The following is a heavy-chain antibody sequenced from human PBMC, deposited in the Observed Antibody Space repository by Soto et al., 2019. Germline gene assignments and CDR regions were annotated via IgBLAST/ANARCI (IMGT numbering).Heavy chain of an antibody. CDR3: ARDKGGGAFEI. CDR1: GFTVSRNY. Sequence: GVALRRSCSASGFTVSRNYLSCFRYAPGKGLEWVSVIYSGGSTYYADSVKGRFTISRDNSKNTLYLQMNSLRAEDTAVYYGARDKGGGAFEIWGQGTMITVAS. CDR2: IYSGGST. V-gene: IGHV3-53*01. J-gene: IGHJ3*02. D-gene: IGHD2-15*01.